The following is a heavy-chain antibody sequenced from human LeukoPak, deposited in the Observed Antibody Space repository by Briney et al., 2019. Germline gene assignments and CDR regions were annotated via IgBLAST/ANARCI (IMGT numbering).Heavy chain of an antibody. V-gene: IGHV3-49*03. Sequence: GRSLRLSCTGSGSTFGDYGMSWFRQAPGKGLEWVGFIRSKAYCGTTEYAASVKGRFTISRDDSKSVAYLQMNSLKTEDTAVYYCTTAFNTGNSRNYWGQGTLVPVSS. CDR1: GSTFGDYG. J-gene: IGHJ4*02. CDR2: IRSKAYCGTT. CDR3: TTAFNTGNSRNY. D-gene: IGHD3-9*01.